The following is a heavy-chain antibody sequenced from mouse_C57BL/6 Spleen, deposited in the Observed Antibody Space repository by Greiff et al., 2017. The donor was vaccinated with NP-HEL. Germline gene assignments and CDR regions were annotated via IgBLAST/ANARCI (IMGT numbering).Heavy chain of an antibody. D-gene: IGHD2-4*01. CDR2: IYPGSGST. J-gene: IGHJ1*03. V-gene: IGHV1-55*01. Sequence: VQLQQPGAELVKPGASVKMSCKASGYTFTSYWITWVKQRPGQGLEWIGDIYPGSGSTNYNEKFKSKATLTVDTSSSTAYMQLSSLTSEDSAVYYCARWGYDYDEKYFDVWGTGTTVTVSS. CDR3: ARWGYDYDEKYFDV. CDR1: GYTFTSYW.